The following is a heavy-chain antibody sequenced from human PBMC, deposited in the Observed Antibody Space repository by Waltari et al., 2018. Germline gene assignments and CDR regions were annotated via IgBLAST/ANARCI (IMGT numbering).Heavy chain of an antibody. V-gene: IGHV3-48*04. CDR1: GFTFSSYS. J-gene: IGHJ4*02. CDR2: ISSSSTI. D-gene: IGHD1-26*01. CDR3: ARGMVGAAYFDC. Sequence: EVQLVESGGGLVQPGGSLRPSCVASGFTFSSYSMNWARQAPGKGLEWVSYISSSSTINYADSVKGRFTISRDSPKNSLYLQMNSLRAEDAAVYYCARGMVGAAYFDCWGQGALVSVSS.